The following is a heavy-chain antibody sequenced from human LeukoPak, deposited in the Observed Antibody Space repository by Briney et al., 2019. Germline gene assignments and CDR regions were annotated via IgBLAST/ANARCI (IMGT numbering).Heavy chain of an antibody. D-gene: IGHD3-22*01. V-gene: IGHV3-30-3*01. CDR2: ISYDGSNK. CDR1: GFTFSSYA. J-gene: IGHJ1*01. CDR3: ATYSSLNRREFQY. Sequence: GRSLRLSCAASGFTFSSYAMHWVRQAPGKGLEWVAVISYDGSNKYYADSVKGRFTISRDNAKNSLYLQMNSLRAEDTAVYYCATYSSLNRREFQYWGQGTLLTVSS.